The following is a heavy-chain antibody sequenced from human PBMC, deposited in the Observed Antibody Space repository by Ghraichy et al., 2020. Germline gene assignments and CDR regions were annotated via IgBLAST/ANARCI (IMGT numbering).Heavy chain of an antibody. CDR1: GYTFTSYD. CDR2: MNPNSGNT. Sequence: ASVKVSCKASGYTFTSYDINWVRQATGQGLEWMGWMNPNSGNTDYAQKFQGRVTITRNTSISTAYMELSSLRSEDTAVYYCARGRYRTLRYFDWLPQNSYYGMDVWGQGTTVTVSS. CDR3: ARGRYRTLRYFDWLPQNSYYGMDV. V-gene: IGHV1-8*03. D-gene: IGHD3-9*01. J-gene: IGHJ6*02.